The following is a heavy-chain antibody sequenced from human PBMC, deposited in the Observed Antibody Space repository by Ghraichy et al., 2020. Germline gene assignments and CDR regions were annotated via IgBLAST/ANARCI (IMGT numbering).Heavy chain of an antibody. D-gene: IGHD2-15*01. Sequence: SQTLSLTCTVSGGSISSYYWSWIRQPPGKGLEWIGYIYYSGSTNYNPSLKSRVTISVDTSKNQFSLKLSSVTAADTAVYYCARVGVVVVAATPGWFDPWGQGTLVTVSS. CDR1: GGSISSYY. V-gene: IGHV4-59*01. CDR2: IYYSGST. J-gene: IGHJ5*02. CDR3: ARVGVVVVAATPGWFDP.